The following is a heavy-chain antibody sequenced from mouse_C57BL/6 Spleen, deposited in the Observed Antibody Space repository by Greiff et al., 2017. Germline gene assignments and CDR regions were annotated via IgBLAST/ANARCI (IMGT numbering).Heavy chain of an antibody. CDR2: IWSGGST. CDR3: ARNSNWDYAMDY. CDR1: GFSLTSYG. Sequence: VQLKESGPGLVQPSQSLSITCTVSGFSLTSYGVHWVRQSPGKGLEWLGVIWSGGSTDYNAAFISRLSISKDNSKSQVFFKMNSLQADDTAIYYCARNSNWDYAMDYWGQGTSVTVSS. J-gene: IGHJ4*01. D-gene: IGHD4-1*02. V-gene: IGHV2-2*01.